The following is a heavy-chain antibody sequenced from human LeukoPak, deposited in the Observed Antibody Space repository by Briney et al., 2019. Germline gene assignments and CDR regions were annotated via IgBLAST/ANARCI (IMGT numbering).Heavy chain of an antibody. Sequence: GGSLRLTCAASGLTFNNYAMSWVRQFPGRGLEWVSTISRSGGKTDYIDSVRGRFTISRDNSKDTLYFQMNSLRAEDTAVYYCAREGPRGNSQFDYWGQGTLVTVSS. V-gene: IGHV3-23*01. D-gene: IGHD2/OR15-2a*01. CDR3: AREGPRGNSQFDY. CDR1: GLTFNNYA. CDR2: ISRSGGKT. J-gene: IGHJ4*02.